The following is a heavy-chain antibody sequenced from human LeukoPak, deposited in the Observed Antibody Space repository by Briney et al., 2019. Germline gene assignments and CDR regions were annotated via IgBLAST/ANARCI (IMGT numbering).Heavy chain of an antibody. V-gene: IGHV3-23*01. CDR1: GFTFSSYA. J-gene: IGHJ4*02. CDR2: ISGSGGST. Sequence: GGSLRLSCAASGFTFSSYAMSWVRQAPGKGLEWVSAISGSGGSTYYADSVKGRFTISRDNSKNTLYLQMNSLRAEDTAIYYCAKDRDIVVVPAAISYWGQRTLVTVSS. CDR3: AKDRDIVVVPAAISY. D-gene: IGHD2-2*02.